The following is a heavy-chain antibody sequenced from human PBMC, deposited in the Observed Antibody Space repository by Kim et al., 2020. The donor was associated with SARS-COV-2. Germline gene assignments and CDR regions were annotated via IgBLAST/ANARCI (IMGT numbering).Heavy chain of an antibody. D-gene: IGHD5-18*01. V-gene: IGHV4-34*01. CDR3: ARGGGYSYGAIDY. J-gene: IGHJ4*02. Sequence: DTPPLQGQCTQSVDTSKNQFSLKLSSVTAADTAVYYCARGGGYSYGAIDYWGQGTLVTVSS.